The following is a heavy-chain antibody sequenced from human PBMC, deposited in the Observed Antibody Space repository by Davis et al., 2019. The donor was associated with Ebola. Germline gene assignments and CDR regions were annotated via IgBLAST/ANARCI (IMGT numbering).Heavy chain of an antibody. J-gene: IGHJ5*02. CDR1: GFIFSSYA. D-gene: IGHD4-17*01. CDR3: AKVHPPTTVTTGWFDP. CDR2: ISVRSIT. V-gene: IGHV3-23*01. Sequence: GESLKISCAASGFIFSSYAMSWVRQAPGKGLEWVSSISVRSITYHADSVKGRFTISRDNSKNTLHLQMNSLRAEDTAVYYCAKVHPPTTVTTGWFDPRGQGTLVTVAS.